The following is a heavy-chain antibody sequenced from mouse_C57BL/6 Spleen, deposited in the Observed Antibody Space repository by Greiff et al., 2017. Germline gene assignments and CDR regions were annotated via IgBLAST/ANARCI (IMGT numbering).Heavy chain of an antibody. CDR3: AREGGLTGTVGLHY. D-gene: IGHD4-1*01. CDR2: IDPSDSYT. V-gene: IGHV1-69*01. CDR1: GYTFTSYW. J-gene: IGHJ2*01. Sequence: QVQLQQPGAELVMPGASVKLSCKASGYTFTSYWMHWVKQRPGQGLEWIGEIDPSDSYTNYNQKFKGKSTLTVDKSSSTAYMQLSSLTSEDSAVYYCAREGGLTGTVGLHYWGQGTTLTVSS.